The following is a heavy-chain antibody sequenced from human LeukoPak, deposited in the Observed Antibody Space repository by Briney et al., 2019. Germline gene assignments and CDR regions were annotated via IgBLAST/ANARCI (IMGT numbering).Heavy chain of an antibody. Sequence: IPSETLSLTCGVSGGSFSGYYWSWIRQPPGKGLEWIGYIYYSGSTNYNPSLKSRVTISVDTSKNQFSLKLSSVTAADTAVYYCARGVWFGELLSGLLGDYYYMDVWGKGTTVTVSS. J-gene: IGHJ6*03. CDR1: GGSFSGYY. V-gene: IGHV4-59*01. CDR3: ARGVWFGELLSGLLGDYYYMDV. CDR2: IYYSGST. D-gene: IGHD3-10*01.